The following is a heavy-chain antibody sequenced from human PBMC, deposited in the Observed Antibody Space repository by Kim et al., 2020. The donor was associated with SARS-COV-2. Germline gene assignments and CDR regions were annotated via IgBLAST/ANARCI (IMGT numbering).Heavy chain of an antibody. J-gene: IGHJ4*02. CDR3: AKDRRVGTSRGIVVVTAIDY. V-gene: IGHV3-23*03. D-gene: IGHD2-21*02. CDR1: GFTFSSYA. CDR2: IYSGGSST. Sequence: GGSLRLFCAASGFTFSSYAMSWVRQAPGKGLEWVSVIYSGGSSTYYADSVKGRFTISRDNSKNTLYLQMNSLRAEDTAVYYCAKDRRVGTSRGIVVVTAIDYWGQGTLVTVSS.